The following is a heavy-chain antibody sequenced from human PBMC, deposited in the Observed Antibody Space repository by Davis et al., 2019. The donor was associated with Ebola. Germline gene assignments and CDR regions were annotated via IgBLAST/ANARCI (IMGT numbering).Heavy chain of an antibody. CDR1: GFTFSSHG. J-gene: IGHJ6*02. D-gene: IGHD4-17*01. CDR2: IWYDGSNQ. CDR3: ARRLRDRPNYYSYYGMDV. V-gene: IGHV3-33*08. Sequence: GESLKISCAASGFTFSSHGMHWVRQVPGKGLEWVAVIWYDGSNQYYADSVKGRFTISRDNSKKTLYLQMDSLRAEETAVYYCARRLRDRPNYYSYYGMDVWGQGTTVTVSS.